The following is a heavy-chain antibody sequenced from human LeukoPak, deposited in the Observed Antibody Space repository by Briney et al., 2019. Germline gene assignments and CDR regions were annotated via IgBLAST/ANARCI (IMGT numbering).Heavy chain of an antibody. V-gene: IGHV4-39*01. D-gene: IGHD6-19*01. Sequence: PSETLSLTCTVSGGSISSSSYYWGWIRQPPGKGLEWIGSIYYSGSTYYNPSLKSRVTISVDTSKNQFSLKLSSVTAADTAVYYCARSDPGIAVVFDYWGQGTLVTVSS. CDR3: ARSDPGIAVVFDY. CDR2: IYYSGST. CDR1: GGSISSSSYY. J-gene: IGHJ4*02.